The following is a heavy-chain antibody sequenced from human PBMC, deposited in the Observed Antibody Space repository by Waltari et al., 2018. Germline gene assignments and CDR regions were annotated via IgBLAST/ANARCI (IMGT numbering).Heavy chain of an antibody. CDR1: GFTFSSYW. Sequence: EVQLVESGGGLVQPGGSLRLSCAVSGFTFSSYWMHWCRQTPGEGLVWLSRTNTDGSFTNYADSVEDRFTMSRDNAKDTVYLQMNSLRAEDTAIYYCVRGSLNPGFDYWGQGTLVTVSS. CDR3: VRGSLNPGFDY. J-gene: IGHJ4*02. CDR2: TNTDGSFT. V-gene: IGHV3-74*01.